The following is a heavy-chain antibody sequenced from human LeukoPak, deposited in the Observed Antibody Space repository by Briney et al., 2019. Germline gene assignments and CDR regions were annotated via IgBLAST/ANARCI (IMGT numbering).Heavy chain of an antibody. CDR3: TTDLYYDSSGYPLKIFDY. Sequence: GGSLRLSCAASGFTFSNAWMSWVRQAPGKGLEWVGRIKSKTDGGTTDYAAPVKGRFTISRDDSKNTLYLQMNSLKTEDTAVYYCTTDLYYDSSGYPLKIFDYWGQGTLVTVSS. CDR1: GFTFSNAW. V-gene: IGHV3-15*01. D-gene: IGHD3-22*01. CDR2: IKSKTDGGTT. J-gene: IGHJ4*02.